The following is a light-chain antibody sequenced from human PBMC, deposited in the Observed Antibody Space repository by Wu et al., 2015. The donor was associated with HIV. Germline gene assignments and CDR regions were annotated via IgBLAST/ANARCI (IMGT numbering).Light chain of an antibody. Sequence: EIVLTQSPATLSLFPGERATLSCRASQSVSNFLAWYQQKPGQSPRLLIYDSSQRATGIPARFSGGGSGTDFTLTINSLEPEDFAIYYCHQRSTWPQTFGQGTKLEIQ. CDR3: HQRSTWPQT. J-gene: IGKJ2*01. CDR2: DSS. V-gene: IGKV3-11*01. CDR1: QSVSNF.